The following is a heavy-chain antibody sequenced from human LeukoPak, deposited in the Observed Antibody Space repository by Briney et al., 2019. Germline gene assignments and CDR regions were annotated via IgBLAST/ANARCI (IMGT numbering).Heavy chain of an antibody. J-gene: IGHJ6*03. D-gene: IGHD3-22*01. V-gene: IGHV3-53*01. Sequence: GGSLRLSCAASGFTVSSNYMSWVRQAPGKGLEWVSVIYSGGSTYYADSVKGRFTISRDNAKNSLFLQMNSLRAEDTAVYYCARVVPAYDSSGYSVWGYYYYYMDVWGKGTTVTVSS. CDR1: GFTVSSNY. CDR2: IYSGGST. CDR3: ARVVPAYDSSGYSVWGYYYYYMDV.